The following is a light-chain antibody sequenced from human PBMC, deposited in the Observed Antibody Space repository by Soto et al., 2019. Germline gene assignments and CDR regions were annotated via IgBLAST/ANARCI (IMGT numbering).Light chain of an antibody. J-gene: IGKJ4*01. Sequence: EIVMTQSPATLSVSPGERATLSCRASQSVSSNLAWYQQKPGQAPRLLIYGASTRATGIPARFSGSGSGTEFTLTIRSLQSEDVAVFYCQQYNDWLTFGGGTKVEIK. CDR1: QSVSSN. CDR3: QQYNDWLT. V-gene: IGKV3D-15*01. CDR2: GAS.